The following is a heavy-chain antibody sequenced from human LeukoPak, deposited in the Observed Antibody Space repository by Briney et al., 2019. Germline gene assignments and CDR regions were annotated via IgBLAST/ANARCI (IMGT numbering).Heavy chain of an antibody. CDR3: ARGPGSGTYWAFDY. D-gene: IGHD1-26*01. J-gene: IGHJ4*02. CDR2: INHIGST. V-gene: IGHV4-34*01. Sequence: SETLSLTCAVYGGSFSDYYWNWIRQPPGKGLEWIGEINHIGSTSYNPSLKSRVTISADTSKNQFSLKLSSVTAADAAVYYCARGPGSGTYWAFDYWGQGTLVTVSS. CDR1: GGSFSDYY.